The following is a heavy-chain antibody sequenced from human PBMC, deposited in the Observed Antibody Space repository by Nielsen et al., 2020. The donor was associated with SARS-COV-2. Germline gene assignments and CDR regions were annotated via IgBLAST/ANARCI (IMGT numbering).Heavy chain of an antibody. Sequence: VRQAPGKGLEYVSAISSNGGSTYYADSVKGRFTISRDNSKNTLYLQMSSLRAEDTAVYYCVKRVAAAAKGGPYNWFDPWGQGTLVTVSS. J-gene: IGHJ5*02. CDR3: VKRVAAAAKGGPYNWFDP. D-gene: IGHD6-13*01. CDR2: ISSNGGST. V-gene: IGHV3-64D*09.